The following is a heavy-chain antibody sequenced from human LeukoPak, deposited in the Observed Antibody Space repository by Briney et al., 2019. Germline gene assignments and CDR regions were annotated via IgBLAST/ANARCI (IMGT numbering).Heavy chain of an antibody. CDR3: AKDHTLWSGAYYFDY. V-gene: IGHV3-23*01. Sequence: PGASLRLSCAASGFTFSMYAMSWVRQAPAKGLEWVSGISDSGGKTYYADSVKGRFTISRDNSKNTLYLQMNSLRAEDTATYYCAKDHTLWSGAYYFDYWGQGALVTVSS. D-gene: IGHD3/OR15-3a*01. CDR1: GFTFSMYA. CDR2: ISDSGGKT. J-gene: IGHJ4*02.